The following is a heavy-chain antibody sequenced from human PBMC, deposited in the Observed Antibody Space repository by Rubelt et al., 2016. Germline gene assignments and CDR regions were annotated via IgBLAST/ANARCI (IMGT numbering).Heavy chain of an antibody. V-gene: IGHV4-34*01. CDR2: INHSGST. CDR1: GGSFSGYY. D-gene: IGHD6-13*01. Sequence: QVQLQQWGAGLLKPSETLSLTCAVYGGSFSGYYWSWIRQPPGKGLEWIGEINHSGSTNYNPSLKGGVTICVDTSKNQFSRKLSSVTAADTAVYYCARGAQLKKTYYYYYYYMDVWGKGTTVTVSS. J-gene: IGHJ6*03. CDR3: ARGAQLKKTYYYYYYYMDV.